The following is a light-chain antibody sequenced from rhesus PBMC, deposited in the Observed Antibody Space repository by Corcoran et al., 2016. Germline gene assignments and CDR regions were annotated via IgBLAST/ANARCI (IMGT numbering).Light chain of an antibody. Sequence: QAALTQPRSVSGSPGQSVTISCTGTSSDIGRYTYVSWYQQHPGTAPKVMIYEVSKRPSGVSDRFSASKSGNTASLTVSGLQAEDEADYYCSSYAGTNTYIFGAGTRLTVL. CDR1: SSDIGRYTY. J-gene: IGLJ1*01. CDR3: SSYAGTNTYI. V-gene: IGLV2-32*02. CDR2: EVS.